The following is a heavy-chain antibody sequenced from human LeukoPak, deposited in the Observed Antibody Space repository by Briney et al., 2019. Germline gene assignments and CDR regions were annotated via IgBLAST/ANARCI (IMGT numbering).Heavy chain of an antibody. V-gene: IGHV4-39*02. J-gene: IGHJ5*02. D-gene: IGHD4-17*01. CDR3: ARDYGP. CDR1: GGSISSSFYY. CDR2: IYHSESS. Sequence: PSETLSLTCTVSGGSISSSFYYWRWLRQPPGKGLERIGSIYHSESSYYNPSLKSHVTIAVDTSMNQCSLNLSAVTATDTAVYYCARDYGPWGQGTLVAVSS.